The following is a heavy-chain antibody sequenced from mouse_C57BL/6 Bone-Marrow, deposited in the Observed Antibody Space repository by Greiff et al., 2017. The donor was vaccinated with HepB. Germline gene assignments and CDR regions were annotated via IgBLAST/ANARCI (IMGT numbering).Heavy chain of an antibody. J-gene: IGHJ1*03. CDR3: AKGNYYGSSFYWYFDV. V-gene: IGHV2-5*01. CDR1: GFSLTSYG. Sequence: QVQLQQSGPGLVQPSQSLSITCTVSGFSLTSYGVHWVRQSPGKGLEWLGVIWRGGSTDYNAAFMSRLSITKDNSKSQVFFKMNSLQADDTAIYDCAKGNYYGSSFYWYFDVWGTGTTVTVSS. CDR2: IWRGGST. D-gene: IGHD1-1*01.